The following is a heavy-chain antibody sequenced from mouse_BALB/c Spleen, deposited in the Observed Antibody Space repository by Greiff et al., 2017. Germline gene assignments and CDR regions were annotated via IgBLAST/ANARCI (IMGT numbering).Heavy chain of an antibody. CDR2: ISYSGST. J-gene: IGHJ4*01. CDR3: ARFRGYDYAMDY. V-gene: IGHV3-8*02. Sequence: EVMLMESGPSLVKPSQTLSLTCSVTGDSITSGYWNWIRKFPGNKLEYMGYISYSGSTYYNPSLKSRISITRDTSKNQYYLQLNSVTTEDTATYYCARFRGYDYAMDYWGQGTSVTVSS. CDR1: GDSITSGY. D-gene: IGHD2-14*01.